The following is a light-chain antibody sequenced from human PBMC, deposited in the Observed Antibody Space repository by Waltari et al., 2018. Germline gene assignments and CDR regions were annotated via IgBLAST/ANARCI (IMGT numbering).Light chain of an antibody. Sequence: DIQMSQSPSSLSASVGDSVTITCRASQSISIYLNWYQQKPGKAPNLLIYGASNLRSGVPSRFSGSGSGTDFTLTISSLQPEDFATYYCQQPYSVPPAFGQGTRL. CDR1: QSISIY. V-gene: IGKV1-39*01. CDR3: QQPYSVPPA. J-gene: IGKJ5*01. CDR2: GAS.